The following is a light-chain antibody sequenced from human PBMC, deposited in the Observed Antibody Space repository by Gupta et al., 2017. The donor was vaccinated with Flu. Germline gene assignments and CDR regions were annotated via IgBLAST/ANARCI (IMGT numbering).Light chain of an antibody. CDR1: QGINRY. J-gene: IGKJ4*01. CDR3: QQRSNGLT. Sequence: EVVLTQSPVTLSLSPGDRATLSCWASQGINRYLAWYQQRPGQAPRLLIHSASTRATGIPARFSGSGSGSDYTLTISSLEPEDVAVYYCQQRSNGLTFGEGTKVEIK. CDR2: SAS. V-gene: IGKV3-11*01.